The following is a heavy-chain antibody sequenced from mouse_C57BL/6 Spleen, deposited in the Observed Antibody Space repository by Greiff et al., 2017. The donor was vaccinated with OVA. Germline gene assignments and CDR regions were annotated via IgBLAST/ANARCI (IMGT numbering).Heavy chain of an antibody. CDR3: ARYGSYLAWFAY. V-gene: IGHV5-9*01. CDR2: ISGGGGNT. Sequence: EVKLMESGGGLVKPGGSLKLSCAASGFTFSSYTMSWVRQTPEKRLEWVATISGGGGNTYYPDSVKGRFTISRDNAKNTLYLQMSSLRSEDTALYDCARYGSYLAWFAYWGQGTLVTVSA. CDR1: GFTFSSYT. D-gene: IGHD2-1*01. J-gene: IGHJ3*01.